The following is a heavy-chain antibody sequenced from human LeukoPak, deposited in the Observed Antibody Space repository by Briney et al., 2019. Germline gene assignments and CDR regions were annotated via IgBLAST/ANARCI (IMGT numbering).Heavy chain of an antibody. Sequence: PSETLSLTCTVSGGSISSYYWSWMRQSPGKGLEWIGYIYYSGSTNYNPSLKSRVTISLDTSKNQFSLQLSSVTAADTAVYYCASTDWNYARWGQGTLVTVSS. J-gene: IGHJ4*02. CDR2: IYYSGST. CDR1: GGSISSYY. V-gene: IGHV4-59*08. CDR3: ASTDWNYAR. D-gene: IGHD1-7*01.